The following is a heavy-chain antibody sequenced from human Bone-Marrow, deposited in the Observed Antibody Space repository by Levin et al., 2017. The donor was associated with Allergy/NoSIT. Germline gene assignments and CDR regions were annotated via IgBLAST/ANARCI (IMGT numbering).Heavy chain of an antibody. J-gene: IGHJ4*02. CDR3: ARDSAPWGSYRYSEPASAGEFDY. CDR2: INPNSGGT. CDR1: GYTFTGYY. Sequence: GESLKISCKASGYTFTGYYMHWVRQAPGQGLEWMGWINPNSGGTNYAQKFQGRVTMTRDTSISTAYMELSRLRSDDTAVYYCARDSAPWGSYRYSEPASAGEFDYWGQGTLVTVSS. V-gene: IGHV1-2*02. D-gene: IGHD3-16*02.